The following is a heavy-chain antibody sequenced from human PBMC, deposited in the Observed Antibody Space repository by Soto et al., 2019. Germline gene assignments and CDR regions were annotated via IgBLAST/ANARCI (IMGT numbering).Heavy chain of an antibody. CDR3: SRRFLEWLPTNWFDP. V-gene: IGHV4-30-4*01. J-gene: IGHJ5*02. Sequence: QVQLQESGPGLVKPSQTLSLTCTVSGGSISSGDYYWSWIRQPPGKGLEWIGYIYYSGSTYYNPSLNSPVTISVDTSKTQFSLKLSSVTAADTSVYYCSRRFLEWLPTNWFDPWGQGTLVTVSS. CDR1: GGSISSGDYY. CDR2: IYYSGST. D-gene: IGHD3-3*01.